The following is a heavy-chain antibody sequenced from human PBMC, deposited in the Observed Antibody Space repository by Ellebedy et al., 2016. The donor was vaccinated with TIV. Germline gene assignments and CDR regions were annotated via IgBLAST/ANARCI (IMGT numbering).Heavy chain of an antibody. V-gene: IGHV3-23*01. J-gene: IGHJ4*02. CDR2: ISGGGETT. D-gene: IGHD3-22*01. Sequence: GESLKISCAASGFTFSSYAMNWIRQAPGKGLEWVSVISGGGETTSYADSVTGRFTISRDNSKNILFLQMNSLRAEDTALYYCPKGRKLIRSSSLDYWGQGTLVTVSS. CDR1: GFTFSSYA. CDR3: PKGRKLIRSSSLDY.